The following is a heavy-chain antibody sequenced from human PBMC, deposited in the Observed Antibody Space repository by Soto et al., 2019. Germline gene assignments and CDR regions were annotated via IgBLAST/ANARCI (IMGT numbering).Heavy chain of an antibody. CDR1: GFTLSSYS. V-gene: IGHV3-21*01. D-gene: IGHD3-22*01. Sequence: GGSLRLSCAASGFTLSSYSMNWVRQAPGKGLEWVSSISSSSSYIYYADSVKGRFTISRDNAKNSLYLQMNSLRAEDTAVYYCAQSPSGYYNHWGQGTLVTVSS. CDR3: AQSPSGYYNH. J-gene: IGHJ5*02. CDR2: ISSSSSYI.